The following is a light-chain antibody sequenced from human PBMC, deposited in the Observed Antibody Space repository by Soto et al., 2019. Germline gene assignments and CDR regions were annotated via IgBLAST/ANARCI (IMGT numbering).Light chain of an antibody. CDR3: QQYGSSP. Sequence: EIVLTQSPGTLSLSPGERATLSCRASQSVSSSYLAWYQQKPGQAPRLLIYGASSRATGIPDRFSGSGSGTYVTLTISRLEPEDFAVYYCQQYGSSPFGQGTRLEIK. CDR1: QSVSSSY. V-gene: IGKV3-20*01. J-gene: IGKJ5*01. CDR2: GAS.